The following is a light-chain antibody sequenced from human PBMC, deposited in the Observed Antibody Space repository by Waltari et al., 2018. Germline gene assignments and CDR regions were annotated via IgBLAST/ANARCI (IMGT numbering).Light chain of an antibody. V-gene: IGKV3-20*01. CDR1: QSVSSNN. CDR2: GAS. J-gene: IGKJ1*01. CDR3: QLYGSSPTWT. Sequence: EIVLTQSPDTLSLSLGERAPLSCRASQSVSSNNLAWYQHKPGQAPRLLIYGASSRATGIPDRFSGSGSGTDFTLTISRLEPEDVAVYYCQLYGSSPTWTFGQGTKVEIK.